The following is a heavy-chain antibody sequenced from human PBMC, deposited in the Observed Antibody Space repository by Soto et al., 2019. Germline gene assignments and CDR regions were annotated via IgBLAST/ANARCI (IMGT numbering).Heavy chain of an antibody. CDR2: IYYSGST. CDR1: GGSISSSSYY. Sequence: QLQLQESGPGLVKHSETLSLTCTVSGGSISSSSYYWGWIRQPPGKGLEWIGSIYYSGSTYYNPSLKSRVTISVDTSKNQFSLKLSSVTAADTAVYYCARTPYYDFWSGYYVDLFDYWGQGTLVTVSS. J-gene: IGHJ4*02. V-gene: IGHV4-39*01. CDR3: ARTPYYDFWSGYYVDLFDY. D-gene: IGHD3-3*01.